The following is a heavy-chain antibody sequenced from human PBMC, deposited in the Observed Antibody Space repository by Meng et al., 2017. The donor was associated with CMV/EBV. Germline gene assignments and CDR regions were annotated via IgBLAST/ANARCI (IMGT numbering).Heavy chain of an antibody. CDR2: ISGSGGST. Sequence: GESLKISCAAAGFTCSSYAMSWVRQAPGKGLEWVSAISGSGGSTYYADSVKGRFTISRDNSQNTLYLQMNSLRAEDTAVYYRAKTGTGSIAADAFDIWGQGTMVTVSS. J-gene: IGHJ3*02. D-gene: IGHD6-25*01. V-gene: IGHV3-23*01. CDR3: AKTGTGSIAADAFDI. CDR1: GFTCSSYA.